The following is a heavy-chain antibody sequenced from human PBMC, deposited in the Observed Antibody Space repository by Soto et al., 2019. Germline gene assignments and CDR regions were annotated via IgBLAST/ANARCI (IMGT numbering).Heavy chain of an antibody. CDR2: IIPIFGTA. J-gene: IGHJ3*02. CDR1: GGTFSSYA. D-gene: IGHD3-3*01. CDR3: ARVITIFSLYDAFDT. Sequence: GASVKVSCKASGGTFSSYAISWVRQAPGQGLEWMGGIIPIFGTANYAQKFQGRVTITADESTSTAYMELSSLRSEDTAVYYCARVITIFSLYDAFDTWGQGTMVTVSS. V-gene: IGHV1-69*13.